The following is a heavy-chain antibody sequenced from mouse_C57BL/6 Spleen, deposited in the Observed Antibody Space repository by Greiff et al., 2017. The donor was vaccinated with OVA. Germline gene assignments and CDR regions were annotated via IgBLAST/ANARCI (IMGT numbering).Heavy chain of an antibody. CDR3: ARVSAQATFMDY. D-gene: IGHD3-2*02. V-gene: IGHV1-26*01. CDR1: GYTFTDYY. CDR2: INPNNGGT. J-gene: IGHJ4*01. Sequence: LVKPGASVKISCKASGYTFTDYYMNWVKQSHGKSLEWIGDINPNNGGTSYNQKFKGKATLTVDKSSSTAYMELRSLTSEDSAVYYCARVSAQATFMDYWGQGTSVTVSS.